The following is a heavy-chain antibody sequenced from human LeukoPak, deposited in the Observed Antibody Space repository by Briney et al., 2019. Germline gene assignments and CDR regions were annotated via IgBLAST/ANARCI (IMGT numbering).Heavy chain of an antibody. J-gene: IGHJ4*02. D-gene: IGHD2-21*02. CDR1: GFTFSSYG. CDR2: IWYDGSNK. CDR3: ARERGYCGGDCSIY. V-gene: IGHV3-33*01. Sequence: GGSLRLSCAASGFTFSSYGMHWVRQAPGKGLEWVAVIWYDGSNKYYADSVKGRFTISRDNSKNTLYLQMNSLRAEDTAVYYCARERGYCGGDCSIYWGQGTLVTVSS.